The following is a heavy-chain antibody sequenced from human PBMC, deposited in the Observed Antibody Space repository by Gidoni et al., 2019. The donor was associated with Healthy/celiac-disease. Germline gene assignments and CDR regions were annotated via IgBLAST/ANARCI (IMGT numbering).Heavy chain of an antibody. CDR3: ARGAPTYYYGSGSPWGAFDI. J-gene: IGHJ3*02. D-gene: IGHD3-10*01. CDR1: GGSVSSGSYY. Sequence: QVQLQESGPGLVKPSETLSLTCTVSGGSVSSGSYYWSWIRQPPGKGLEWIGYIYYSGSTNYNPSLKSRVTISVDTSKNQFSLKLSSVTAADTAGYYCARGAPTYYYGSGSPWGAFDIWGQGTMVTVSS. CDR2: IYYSGST. V-gene: IGHV4-61*01.